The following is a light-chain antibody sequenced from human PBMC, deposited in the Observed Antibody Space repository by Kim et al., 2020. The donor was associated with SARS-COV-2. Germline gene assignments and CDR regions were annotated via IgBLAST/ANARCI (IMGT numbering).Light chain of an antibody. CDR1: QNINNNY. V-gene: IGKV3-20*01. CDR3: QQYSASRT. CDR2: GAS. J-gene: IGKJ1*01. Sequence: WSPGESATLACGASQNINNNYVAWYQHKPGQAPRLLIYGASSRATGIPDRFSGSGSGTDFTLTITRLGPEDFAVYYCQQYSASRTFGQGTKVEFK.